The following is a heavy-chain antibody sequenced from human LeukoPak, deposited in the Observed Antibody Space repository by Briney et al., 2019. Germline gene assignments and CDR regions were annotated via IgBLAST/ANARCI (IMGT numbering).Heavy chain of an antibody. D-gene: IGHD3-10*01. J-gene: IGHJ6*03. CDR1: VGSFSGYY. V-gene: IGHV4-34*01. CDR2: INHSGST. Sequence: PSETLSLTCAVYVGSFSGYYWSWIRQPPGKGLEWIGEINHSGSTNCNSSLKSRVTISVDTSKNQFSLKLSSVTAADTAVYYCAIGYYGSGSHCCHMDVWGKGSTITVS. CDR3: AIGYYGSGSHCCHMDV.